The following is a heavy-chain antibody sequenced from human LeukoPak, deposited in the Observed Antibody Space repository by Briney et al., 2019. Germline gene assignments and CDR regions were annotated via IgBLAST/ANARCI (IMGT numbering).Heavy chain of an antibody. CDR3: ARDGPYYDSSGYMNYFDY. CDR2: ISGSGGST. D-gene: IGHD3-22*01. J-gene: IGHJ4*02. Sequence: GGSLRLSCAASGFTVSSNYMSWVRQAPGKGLEWVSAISGSGGSTYYADSVKGRFTISRDNSKNTLYLQMNSLRAGDTAVYYCARDGPYYDSSGYMNYFDYWGQGTLVTVSS. V-gene: IGHV3-23*01. CDR1: GFTVSSNY.